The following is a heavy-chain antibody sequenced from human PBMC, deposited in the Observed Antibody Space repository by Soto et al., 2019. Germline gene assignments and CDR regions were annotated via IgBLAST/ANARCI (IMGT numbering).Heavy chain of an antibody. D-gene: IGHD1-20*01. CDR1: GFTFSSYS. Sequence: EVQLVESGGGLVKPGGSLRLSCAASGFTFSSYSMNWVRQAPGKGLEWVSSISSSSSYIYYADSVKGRFTISRDNAKNSLYLQMNSLRAEDTAVYYCARSGLYNWNGPFDYWGQGTLVTVSS. V-gene: IGHV3-21*01. CDR3: ARSGLYNWNGPFDY. J-gene: IGHJ4*02. CDR2: ISSSSSYI.